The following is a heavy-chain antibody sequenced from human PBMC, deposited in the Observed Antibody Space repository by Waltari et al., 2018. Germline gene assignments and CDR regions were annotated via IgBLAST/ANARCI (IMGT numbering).Heavy chain of an antibody. J-gene: IGHJ5*02. D-gene: IGHD2-21*02. Sequence: QVQLQESGPRLLQPSATLSRLCTVSGGSISGFHWSWVRQPPGKGLDWVGYIYYTGSTNFNPSLKSRVTMSVDTSKNQFSLKLSSVTAADTAFYYCARGGGGDWEWFDPWGQGTLVTVSS. CDR3: ARGGGGDWEWFDP. CDR1: GGSISGFH. CDR2: IYYTGST. V-gene: IGHV4-59*01.